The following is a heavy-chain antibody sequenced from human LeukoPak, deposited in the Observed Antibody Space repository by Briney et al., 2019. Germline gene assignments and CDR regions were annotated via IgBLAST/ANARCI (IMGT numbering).Heavy chain of an antibody. Sequence: SETLSLTCTVSGGSISRNSYYWGWIRQPPGKGLEWIGSIYYSGTTYYNPSLKSRVTISVDTSKNQLSLKLSSVTAADTTVYYCAGRDPRNRDAFDLWGQGTMVTVSS. CDR1: GGSISRNSYY. CDR2: IYYSGTT. D-gene: IGHD1-14*01. CDR3: AGRDPRNRDAFDL. V-gene: IGHV4-39*01. J-gene: IGHJ3*01.